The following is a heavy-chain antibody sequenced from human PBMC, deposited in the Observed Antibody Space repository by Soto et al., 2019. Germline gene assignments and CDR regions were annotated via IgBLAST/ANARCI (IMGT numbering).Heavy chain of an antibody. CDR3: ARPPYPGCINAVCYPLDY. CDR2: INPSGGST. CDR1: GYTFTSYY. J-gene: IGHJ4*02. Sequence: QVQLVQSGAEVKKPGASVKISCKASGYTFTSYYMHWVRQAPGQGIEWVGIINPSGGSTNYAQKLQGIVAMTSDTSTSTVYMELNSLRSEDTTAYYCARPPYPGCINAVCYPLDYWGQGTLVTVSS. D-gene: IGHD2-8*01. V-gene: IGHV1-46*01.